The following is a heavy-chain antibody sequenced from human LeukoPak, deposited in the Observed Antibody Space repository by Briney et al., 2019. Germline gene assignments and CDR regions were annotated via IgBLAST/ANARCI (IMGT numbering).Heavy chain of an antibody. CDR1: GGSISSGGYS. Sequence: SQTLSLTCAVSGGSISSGGYSWSWIRQPPGKGLEWIGYIYHSGSTYYNPSLKSRVTISVDRSKNQFSLKLSSVTAADTAVYYCARGMPPILEGYMVAFDIWGQGTMVTVSS. J-gene: IGHJ3*02. D-gene: IGHD3-3*01. CDR2: IYHSGST. CDR3: ARGMPPILEGYMVAFDI. V-gene: IGHV4-30-2*01.